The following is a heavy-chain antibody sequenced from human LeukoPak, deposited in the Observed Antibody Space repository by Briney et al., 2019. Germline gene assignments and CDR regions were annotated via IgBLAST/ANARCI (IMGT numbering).Heavy chain of an antibody. Sequence: SETLSLTCAVYGGSFSGYYWSWIRQPPGKGLEWIGEINHSGSTNYNPSLKSRVTISVDTSKNQFSLKLSSVTAADTAVYYCAAGVVVAASGFDYWGQGTLVTVSS. D-gene: IGHD2-15*01. J-gene: IGHJ4*02. V-gene: IGHV4-34*01. CDR1: GGSFSGYY. CDR2: INHSGST. CDR3: AAGVVVAASGFDY.